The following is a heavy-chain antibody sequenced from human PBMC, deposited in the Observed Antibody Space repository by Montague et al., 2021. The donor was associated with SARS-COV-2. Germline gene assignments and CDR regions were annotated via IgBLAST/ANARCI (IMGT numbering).Heavy chain of an antibody. J-gene: IGHJ4*02. Sequence: SETLSLTCAVYGGSFSGYYWTWLRQSPGKGLEWIAEINHSGTTNYNFNPSLRSRVTISVDTSKSQFSLKLSSVTAADTGVYYCARWDPQTLTVIGVRGKSVNDYWGQGTLVTVSS. CDR2: INHSGTT. CDR3: ARWDPQTLTVIGVRGKSVNDY. D-gene: IGHD2-21*01. CDR1: GGSFSGYY. V-gene: IGHV4-34*01.